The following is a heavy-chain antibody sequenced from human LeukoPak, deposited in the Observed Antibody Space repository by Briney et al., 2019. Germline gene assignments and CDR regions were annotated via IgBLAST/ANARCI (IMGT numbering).Heavy chain of an antibody. CDR1: GFTVSSDY. V-gene: IGHV3-66*02. CDR2: IYSGGST. Sequence: GGSLRLSCAASGFTVSSDYMSWVRQAPGKGLEWVSVIYSGGSTYYADSVKGRFTISRDNSKNTLYLQMNSLRAEDTAVYYCARPRRRGYSYGFFPLDYWGQGTLVTVSS. J-gene: IGHJ4*02. D-gene: IGHD5-18*01. CDR3: ARPRRRGYSYGFFPLDY.